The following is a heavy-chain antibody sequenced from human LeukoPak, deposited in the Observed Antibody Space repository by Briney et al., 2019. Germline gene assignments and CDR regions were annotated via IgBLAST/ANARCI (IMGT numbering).Heavy chain of an antibody. J-gene: IGHJ4*02. CDR2: IYYSGST. CDR3: ARGPYYYDSSGYYGIDY. D-gene: IGHD3-22*01. CDR1: GGSISSYY. Sequence: KPSETLSLTCTVSGGSISSYYWSWIRQPPGKGLEWIGYIYYSGSTNYNPSLKSRVAISVDTSKNQFSLKLSSVTAADTAVYYCARGPYYYDSSGYYGIDYWGQGTLVTVSS. V-gene: IGHV4-59*01.